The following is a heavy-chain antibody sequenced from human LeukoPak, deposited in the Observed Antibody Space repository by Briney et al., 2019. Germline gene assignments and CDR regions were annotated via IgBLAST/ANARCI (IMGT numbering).Heavy chain of an antibody. Sequence: YPGGSLRLSCAVSGFTFSEHYLTWIRQAPGKGLEWVSYISASGGSANYADSVKGRFTISRDSPKNSLFLQMNSLRADDTAVYYCARGHSGLDYWGLGTLVTVSS. V-gene: IGHV3-11*05. CDR2: ISASGGSA. CDR1: GFTFSEHY. CDR3: ARGHSGLDY. D-gene: IGHD3/OR15-3a*01. J-gene: IGHJ4*02.